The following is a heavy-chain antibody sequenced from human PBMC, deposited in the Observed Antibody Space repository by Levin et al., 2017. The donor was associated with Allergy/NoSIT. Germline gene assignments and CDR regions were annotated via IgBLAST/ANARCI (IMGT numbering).Heavy chain of an antibody. V-gene: IGHV4-4*02. J-gene: IGHJ5*02. CDR1: GGSISSSNW. Sequence: SETLSLTCAVSGGSISSSNWWSWVRQPPGKGLEWIGEIYHSGSTNYNPSLKSRVTISVDKSKNQFSLKLSSVTAADTAVYYCARSLKGAYCSGGSCARWFDPWGQGTLVTVSS. CDR3: ARSLKGAYCSGGSCARWFDP. D-gene: IGHD2-15*01. CDR2: IYHSGST.